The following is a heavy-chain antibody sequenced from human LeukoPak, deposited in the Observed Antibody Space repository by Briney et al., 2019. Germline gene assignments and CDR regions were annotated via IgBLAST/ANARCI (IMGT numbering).Heavy chain of an antibody. D-gene: IGHD3-10*01. CDR2: ISYDGSNK. CDR1: GFSVTTHG. V-gene: IGHV3-33*05. J-gene: IGHJ4*02. Sequence: GGSLRLSCAAFGFSVTTHGMSWVRQAPGKGLEWVATISYDGSNKYHADSVKGRFTISRDNAKNSLYLQMNSLRAEDTAVYYCASSSQMVRGVANFDYWGQGTLVTVSS. CDR3: ASSSQMVRGVANFDY.